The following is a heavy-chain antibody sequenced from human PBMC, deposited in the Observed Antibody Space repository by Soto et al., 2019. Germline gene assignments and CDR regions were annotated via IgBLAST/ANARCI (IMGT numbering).Heavy chain of an antibody. CDR2: VSDSGGSI. CDR3: AKADTGPEFDY. V-gene: IGHV3-23*01. J-gene: IGHJ4*02. Sequence: GGSLRLSCAASGFTFSNYAMSWVRQAPGTGLEWVSSVSDSGGSIYYADSVKGRFTISRDNSKKTLFLQMNSLRAEDTATYYCAKADTGPEFDYWGQGTLVTVSS. CDR1: GFTFSNYA.